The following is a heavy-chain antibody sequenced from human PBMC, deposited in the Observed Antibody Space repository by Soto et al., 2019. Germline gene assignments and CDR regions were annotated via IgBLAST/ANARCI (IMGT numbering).Heavy chain of an antibody. CDR2: IYYSGST. CDR3: ARSPLWFGELLSGRYFDY. CDR1: GGSISSGDDY. V-gene: IGHV4-30-4*01. J-gene: IGHJ4*02. D-gene: IGHD3-10*01. Sequence: SETLCLTCTVSGGSISSGDDYWSWIRQPPGKGLEWIGYIYYSGSTYYNPSLKSRVTISVDTSKNQFSLKLSSVTAADTAVYYCARSPLWFGELLSGRYFDYWGQGTLVTVSS.